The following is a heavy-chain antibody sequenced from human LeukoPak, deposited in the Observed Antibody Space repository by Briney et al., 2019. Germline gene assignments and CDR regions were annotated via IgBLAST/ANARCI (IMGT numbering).Heavy chain of an antibody. Sequence: ESLRLSCAAAEFTFRSYTMNWVRQAPGKGLEWISSNSSTSNVIYYADSLKGRFTVSRDNAKNSRYLQMNSLRVDDTAVYYCARSGGRLLNYYFDYWDQGTLVTAAS. CDR1: EFTFRSYT. J-gene: IGHJ4*02. D-gene: IGHD1-14*01. CDR3: ARSGGRLLNYYFDY. V-gene: IGHV3-21*01. CDR2: NSSTSNVI.